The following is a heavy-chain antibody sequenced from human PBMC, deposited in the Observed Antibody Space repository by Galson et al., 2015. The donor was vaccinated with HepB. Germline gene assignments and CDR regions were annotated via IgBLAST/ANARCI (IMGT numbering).Heavy chain of an antibody. CDR3: AREGAMGGSDY. CDR2: ISSSSSYI. Sequence: SLRLSCAASGFTFSSYSMNWVRQAPGKGLEWVSSISSSSSYIYYADSVKGRFTISRDNARNSLYLQMNSLRAEDTAVYYCAREGAMGGSDYWGQGTLVTVSS. V-gene: IGHV3-21*01. CDR1: GFTFSSYS. D-gene: IGHD1-26*01. J-gene: IGHJ4*02.